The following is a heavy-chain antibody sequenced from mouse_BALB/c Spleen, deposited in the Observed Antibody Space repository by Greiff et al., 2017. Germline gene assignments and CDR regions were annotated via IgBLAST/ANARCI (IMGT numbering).Heavy chain of an antibody. J-gene: IGHJ2*01. Sequence: EVQLQESGPGLVKPSQSLSLTCSVTGYSITSGYYWNWIRQFPGNKLEWMGYISYDGSNNYNPSLKNRISITRDTSKNQFFLKLNSVTTEDTATYYCARGDLLPYFDYWGQGTTLTVSS. D-gene: IGHD2-10*01. V-gene: IGHV3-6*02. CDR3: ARGDLLPYFDY. CDR1: GYSITSGYY. CDR2: ISYDGSN.